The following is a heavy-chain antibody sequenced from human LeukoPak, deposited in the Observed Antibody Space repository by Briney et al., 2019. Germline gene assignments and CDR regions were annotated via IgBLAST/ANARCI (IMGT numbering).Heavy chain of an antibody. CDR3: ARERGTGGYNYYYYMDV. CDR2: IIPIFGTA. V-gene: IGHV1-69*05. D-gene: IGHD5-24*01. J-gene: IGHJ6*03. Sequence: ASVKVSCKASGYTFTGYYMHWVRQAPGQGLEWMGGIIPIFGTANYAQKFQGRVTITTDESTSTAYMELSSLRSEDTAVYYCARERGTGGYNYYYYMDVWGKGTTVTVSS. CDR1: GYTFTGYY.